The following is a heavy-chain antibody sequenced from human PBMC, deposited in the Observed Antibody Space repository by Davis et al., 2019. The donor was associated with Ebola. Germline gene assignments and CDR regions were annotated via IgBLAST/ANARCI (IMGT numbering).Heavy chain of an antibody. CDR3: ARGRTGSDHPRLDS. V-gene: IGHV4-34*01. CDR1: GGSFSGYY. CDR2: INRGGGT. Sequence: MPSETLSLTCAVYGGSFSGYYWSWIRQPPGKGLEWIGEINRGGGTNYNPSLKSRVTISSDMSKNQFSLKLSSVTAADTAVYFCARGRTGSDHPRLDSWGQGTLVTVSS. D-gene: IGHD7-27*01. J-gene: IGHJ4*02.